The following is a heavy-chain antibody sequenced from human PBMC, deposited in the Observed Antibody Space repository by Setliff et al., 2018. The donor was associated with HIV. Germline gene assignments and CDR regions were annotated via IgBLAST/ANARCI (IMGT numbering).Heavy chain of an antibody. J-gene: IGHJ6*03. D-gene: IGHD5-18*01. V-gene: IGHV1-18*01. CDR2: ISGYNGNT. Sequence: ASVKVSCKASGDTFNSYAISWVRQAPGQGLEWVGYISGYNGNTKYAQNVQGRVTMTTDTSTSTAYMELRSLRYDDTAVYYCARDPRSGYDSDTAMVTVYYYYMDVWGKGTTVTVSS. CDR1: GDTFNSYA. CDR3: ARDPRSGYDSDTAMVTVYYYYMDV.